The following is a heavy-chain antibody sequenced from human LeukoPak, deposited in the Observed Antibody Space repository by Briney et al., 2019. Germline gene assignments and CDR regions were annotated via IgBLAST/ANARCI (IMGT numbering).Heavy chain of an antibody. Sequence: GGSMRLSCAAYGFTFSSHGMHWVRQAPGKGLEWVTVITYDGSNKYYADSVKGRFTISRDNSKNTLYLQMNSLRAEDTAVYYCAKDRTAYYYYYGMDVWGQGTTVTVSS. J-gene: IGHJ6*02. CDR2: ITYDGSNK. CDR1: GFTFSSHG. CDR3: AKDRTAYYYYYGMDV. V-gene: IGHV3-30*18.